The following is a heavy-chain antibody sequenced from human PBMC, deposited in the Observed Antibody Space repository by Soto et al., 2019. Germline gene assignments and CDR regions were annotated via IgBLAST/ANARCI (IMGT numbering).Heavy chain of an antibody. CDR2: IFHSGST. Sequence: LSLTCGVSGYSISSGYYWGWIRQPPGKGLEWIASIFHSGSTYYNPSLKSRVTISVDTSKNQFSLKLSSVTAADTAVYYCARGLQYGGNSAYWGQGTLVTSPQ. CDR3: ARGLQYGGNSAY. CDR1: GYSISSGYY. J-gene: IGHJ4*02. V-gene: IGHV4-38-2*01. D-gene: IGHD2-21*02.